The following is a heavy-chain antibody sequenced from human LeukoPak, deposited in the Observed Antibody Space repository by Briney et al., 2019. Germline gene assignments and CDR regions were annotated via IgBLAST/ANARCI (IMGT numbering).Heavy chain of an antibody. J-gene: IGHJ4*02. D-gene: IGHD3-22*01. CDR1: GFTFSSYG. CDR2: IYYDGSDK. CDR3: ARQIAYYYDSSGYYTTDY. Sequence: GGSLRLSCAASGFTFSSYGMHWVRQAPGKGLEWVAIIYYDGSDKYYADSVKGRFTISRDNSKDTLYLQMNSLRAEDTAVYYCARQIAYYYDSSGYYTTDYWGQGTLVTVSS. V-gene: IGHV3-33*01.